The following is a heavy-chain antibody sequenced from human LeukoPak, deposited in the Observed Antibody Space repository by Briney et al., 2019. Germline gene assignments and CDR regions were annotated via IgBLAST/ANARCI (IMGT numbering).Heavy chain of an antibody. J-gene: IGHJ4*02. CDR3: ANPDSRGFYFSVRFDF. Sequence: GGALRLSCTASGFSFSDFAMSGVRQAPGKGGEGVSSMTGSGDTTYYADSVKGRFTVSRDNAKNTLYREMKSLRGEDTAVYFLANPDSRGFYFSVRFDFWGQGTLVTVSS. V-gene: IGHV3-23*01. CDR2: MTGSGDTT. CDR1: GFSFSDFA. D-gene: IGHD3-22*01.